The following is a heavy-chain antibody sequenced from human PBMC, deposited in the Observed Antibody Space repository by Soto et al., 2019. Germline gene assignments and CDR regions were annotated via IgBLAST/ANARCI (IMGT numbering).Heavy chain of an antibody. Sequence: GGSLRLSCAASGFTFSSYAMSWVRQAPGKGLEWVSAISGSGGSTYYADSVKGRFTISRDNSKNTLYLQMNSLRAEDTAVYYCAKIPEFPRITMVRGVMYFDYWGQGTLVTVSS. CDR1: GFTFSSYA. V-gene: IGHV3-23*01. CDR2: ISGSGGST. D-gene: IGHD3-10*01. CDR3: AKIPEFPRITMVRGVMYFDY. J-gene: IGHJ4*02.